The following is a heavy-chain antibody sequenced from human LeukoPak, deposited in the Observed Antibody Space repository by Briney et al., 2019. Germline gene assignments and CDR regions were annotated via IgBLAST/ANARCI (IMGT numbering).Heavy chain of an antibody. J-gene: IGHJ6*02. Sequence: PSETLSLTCTVSGGSISSYYWSWIRQPPGKGLEWIGYIYYSGSTYYNPSLKSRVTISVDTSKNQFSLKLSSVTAAGTAVYYCARDNVAGPGSGMDVWGQGTTVTVSS. CDR3: ARDNVAGPGSGMDV. V-gene: IGHV4-59*12. CDR2: IYYSGST. CDR1: GGSISSYY. D-gene: IGHD6-19*01.